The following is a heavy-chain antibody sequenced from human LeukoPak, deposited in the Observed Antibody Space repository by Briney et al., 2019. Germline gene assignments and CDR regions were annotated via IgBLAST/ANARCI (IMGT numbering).Heavy chain of an antibody. J-gene: IGHJ5*02. CDR2: ISSTSSTI. D-gene: IGHD6-13*01. V-gene: IGHV3-48*01. Sequence: GGSLRLSCAASGLTFSSYAMNWVRQAPGKGLEWVSYISSTSSTIYYADSVKGRFTISRDNAKNSLYLQMNSLRAEDTAVYYCARVGIAAESRWFDPWGQGTLVTVSS. CDR3: ARVGIAAESRWFDP. CDR1: GLTFSSYA.